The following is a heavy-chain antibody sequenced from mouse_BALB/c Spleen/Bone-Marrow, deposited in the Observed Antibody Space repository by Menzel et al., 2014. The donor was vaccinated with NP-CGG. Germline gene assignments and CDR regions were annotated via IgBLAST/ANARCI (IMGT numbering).Heavy chain of an antibody. J-gene: IGHJ1*01. CDR1: GFSLTSYG. CDR3: AKNQGSFYYGSSHWHFDV. V-gene: IGHV2-5*01. Sequence: VQLQQSGPGLVQPSQSLSITCTVSGFSLTSYGVHWVRQSPGKGLEWLGVIWRGGSTDYNAAFMSRLSITKDNSKSQVFFKMNSLQADDTAIYYCAKNQGSFYYGSSHWHFDVWGAGTTVTVSS. CDR2: IWRGGST. D-gene: IGHD1-1*01.